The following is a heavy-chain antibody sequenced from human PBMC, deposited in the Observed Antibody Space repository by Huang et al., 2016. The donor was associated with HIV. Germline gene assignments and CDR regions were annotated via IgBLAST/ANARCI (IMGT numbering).Heavy chain of an antibody. CDR2: IHYSGST. D-gene: IGHD3-22*01. CDR3: ARNYYDNGDWYFDL. J-gene: IGHJ2*01. V-gene: IGHV4-59*01. Sequence: QVQLQESGPGLVKPSETLSLTCTVSGGSINSYYWRWIRQPPGKGREWIGYIHYSGSTIYNPTLKRRVTISVDTSKNQFSLKLSSVTAADTAMYDCARNYYDNGDWYFDLWGRGTLVTVSS. CDR1: GGSINSYY.